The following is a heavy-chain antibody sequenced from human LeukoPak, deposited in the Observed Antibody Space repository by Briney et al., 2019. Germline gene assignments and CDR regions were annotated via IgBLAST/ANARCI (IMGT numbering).Heavy chain of an antibody. D-gene: IGHD2-15*01. J-gene: IGHJ4*02. V-gene: IGHV3-7*02. CDR2: IKPDGSEI. CDR1: GFTLSGYW. CDR3: TRSLDY. Sequence: GGSLRLSCAASGFTLSGYWMDWVRQTPGKGLEWVANIKPDGSEIYYVDSVKGRFTISRDNAKNSLYLQMNSLRAEDTAVYYCTRSLDYWGRGTVVTVSS.